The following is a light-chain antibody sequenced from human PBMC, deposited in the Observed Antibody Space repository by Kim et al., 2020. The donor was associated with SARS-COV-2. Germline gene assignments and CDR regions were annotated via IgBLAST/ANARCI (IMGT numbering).Light chain of an antibody. CDR1: QSVSTN. CDR3: QQYDKWPRT. J-gene: IGKJ1*01. CDR2: AAS. V-gene: IGKV3-15*01. Sequence: VSPGERAALSCTASQSVSTNFAWYQQKPGQAPSRLITAASTRATGIPVRFSGGGSGTDFTLTISSLQSEDFAVYYCQQYDKWPRTFGQGTKVDIK.